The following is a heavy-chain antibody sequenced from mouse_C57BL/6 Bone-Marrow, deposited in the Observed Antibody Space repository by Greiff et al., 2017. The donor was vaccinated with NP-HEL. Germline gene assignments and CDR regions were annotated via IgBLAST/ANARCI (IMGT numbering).Heavy chain of an antibody. Sequence: EVQLVESGEGLVKPGGSLKLSCAASGFTFSSYAMSWVRQTPEKRLEWVAYISSGGDYIYYADTVKGRFTISRDNARNTLYLQMSSLKSEDTAMYYCTRVRGFITTVVATRYFDVWGTGTTVTVSS. D-gene: IGHD1-1*01. V-gene: IGHV5-9-1*02. J-gene: IGHJ1*03. CDR3: TRVRGFITTVVATRYFDV. CDR2: ISSGGDYI. CDR1: GFTFSSYA.